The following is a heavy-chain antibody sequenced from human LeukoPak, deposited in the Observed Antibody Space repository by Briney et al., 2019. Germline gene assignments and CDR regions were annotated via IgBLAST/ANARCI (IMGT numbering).Heavy chain of an antibody. CDR1: GGSISSYY. CDR3: ARVLIVATHNWFDP. V-gene: IGHV4-59*01. J-gene: IGHJ5*02. CDR2: IYYSGST. D-gene: IGHD5-12*01. Sequence: SETLSLTCTVSGGSISSYYWSWIRQPPGKGLEWIGYIYYSGSTNYNPSLKSRVTISVDTSKNQFSLKLSSVTAADTAVYYCARVLIVATHNWFDPWGQGTLVTVSS.